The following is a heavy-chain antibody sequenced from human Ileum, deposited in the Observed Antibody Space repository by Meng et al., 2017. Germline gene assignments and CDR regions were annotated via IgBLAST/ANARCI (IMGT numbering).Heavy chain of an antibody. D-gene: IGHD6-19*01. CDR2: IYYSGST. CDR3: ARRSGAYDS. CDR1: GGSITSGGYS. J-gene: IGHJ5*01. Sequence: QLQLQESGSGLGRPSPTLSLTCSVSGGSITSGGYSWSLIRQSPGKGLEWIGYIYYSGSTYYSPSLKSRVTISLDRSKSQFSLQLNSVTAADTAVYYCARRSGAYDSWGQGTLVTVSS. V-gene: IGHV4-30-2*06.